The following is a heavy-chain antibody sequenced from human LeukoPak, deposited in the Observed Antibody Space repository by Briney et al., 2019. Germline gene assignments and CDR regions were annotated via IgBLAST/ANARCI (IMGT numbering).Heavy chain of an antibody. CDR3: ATGASGSYTFDY. V-gene: IGHV1-24*01. D-gene: IGHD3-10*01. CDR2: FDLEDGET. Sequence: ASVKVSCKVSGYTLTELSMHWVRQAPGKGLEWMGGFDLEDGETIYAQKFQGRVTMTEDTSTDTAYMELSSLRSEDTAVYYCATGASGSYTFDYWGQGTLVTVSS. CDR1: GYTLTELS. J-gene: IGHJ4*02.